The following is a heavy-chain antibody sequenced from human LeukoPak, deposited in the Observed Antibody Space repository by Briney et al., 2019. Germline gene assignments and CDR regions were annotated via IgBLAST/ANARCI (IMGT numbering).Heavy chain of an antibody. V-gene: IGHV1-3*01. J-gene: IGHJ4*02. Sequence: ASVTVSCTASGYTFTSYAVHWVRQAPGQRLEWMGGINAGNGNTKYLQKFQGRVTFTRDTSASTAYMELSRLRSEDTAVYFCSLADYGDYWGQGTLVTVSS. CDR1: GYTFTSYA. CDR2: INAGNGNT. CDR3: SLADYGDY.